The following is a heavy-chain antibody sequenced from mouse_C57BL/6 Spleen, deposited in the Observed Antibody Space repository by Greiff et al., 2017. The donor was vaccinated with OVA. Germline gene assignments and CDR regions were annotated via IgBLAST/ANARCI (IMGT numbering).Heavy chain of an antibody. CDR3: ARKRTSSGYGYFDV. V-gene: IGHV5-17*01. Sequence: EVKLVESGGGLVKPGGSLKLSCAASGFTFSDYGMHWVRQAPEKGLEWVAYISSGSSTIYYADTVKGRFTISRDNAKNTLFLHMTRLRSQDTAMYYCARKRTSSGYGYFDVWGTGTTVTVSS. J-gene: IGHJ1*03. CDR1: GFTFSDYG. D-gene: IGHD3-2*02. CDR2: ISSGSSTI.